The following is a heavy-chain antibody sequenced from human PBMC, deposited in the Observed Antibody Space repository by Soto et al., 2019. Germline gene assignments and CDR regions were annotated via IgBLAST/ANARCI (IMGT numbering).Heavy chain of an antibody. CDR3: AKDRPRRTSGYFFDY. V-gene: IGHV3-66*01. J-gene: IGHJ4*02. CDR1: GFTVSSNY. Sequence: PGGSLRLSCEASGFTVSSNYMSWVRQAPGKGLEWVSVIYSGGSTYYADSVKGRFTISRDNSMNTLFLQMYSLRAEDTAVYYCAKDRPRRTSGYFFDYWGQGTPVTVSS. CDR2: IYSGGST. D-gene: IGHD1-1*01.